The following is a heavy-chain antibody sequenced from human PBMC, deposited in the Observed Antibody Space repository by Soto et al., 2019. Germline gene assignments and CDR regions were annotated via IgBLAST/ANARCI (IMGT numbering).Heavy chain of an antibody. CDR2: INPNSGGT. CDR3: ARQFDSDTTGYYYAY. V-gene: IGHV1-2*02. J-gene: IGHJ4*02. CDR1: GYTFTGYY. D-gene: IGHD3-22*01. Sequence: GASVKVSCKASGYTFTGYYMHWVRQAPGQGLEWMGWINPNSGGTNYAQKFQGRVTMTRDTSISTVYMELSRLRSEDTAVYYCARQFDSDTTGYYYAYWGQGTLVTVSS.